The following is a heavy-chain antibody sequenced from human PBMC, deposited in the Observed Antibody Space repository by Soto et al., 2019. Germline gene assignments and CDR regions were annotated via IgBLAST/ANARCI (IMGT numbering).Heavy chain of an antibody. CDR1: GGSISSYY. D-gene: IGHD1-26*01. CDR3: ARVMVVRIVGATNWFDP. CDR2: IYYSGST. J-gene: IGHJ5*02. Sequence: SETLSLTCTVSGGSISSYYWSWIRQPPGKGLEWIGYIYYSGSTNYNPSLKSRVTISVDTSKNQFSLKLSSVTAADTAVYYCARVMVVRIVGATNWFDPWGQGTLVTVSS. V-gene: IGHV4-59*01.